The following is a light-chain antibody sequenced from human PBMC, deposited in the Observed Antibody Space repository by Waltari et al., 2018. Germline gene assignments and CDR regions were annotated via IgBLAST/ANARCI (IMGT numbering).Light chain of an antibody. CDR3: LQHNSYPLT. J-gene: IGKJ4*01. Sequence: DIQMTQSPSAMSASVGDRVTITCRASQGITNYLAWFQQKPGKVPKRRFYASSSLPSGVRARFSGSGSGTEFTLTISSLQPEDFATYYCLQHNSYPLTFGGGTKVEIK. CDR2: ASS. V-gene: IGKV1-17*03. CDR1: QGITNY.